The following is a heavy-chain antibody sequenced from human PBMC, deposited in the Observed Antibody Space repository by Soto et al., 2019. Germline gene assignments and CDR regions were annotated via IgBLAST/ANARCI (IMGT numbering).Heavy chain of an antibody. CDR2: IRHSGAGT. Sequence: PGGSLRLSCAASGLTFSNYAMSWVRQAPGKGLEWVSGIRHSGAGTYYADSVKGRFIISRDNSKDTLYLQMNSLRAEDTAVYYCAKAAFSYYYNMDVWGQGTTVTVSS. V-gene: IGHV3-23*01. CDR3: AKAAFSYYYNMDV. CDR1: GLTFSNYA. J-gene: IGHJ6*02.